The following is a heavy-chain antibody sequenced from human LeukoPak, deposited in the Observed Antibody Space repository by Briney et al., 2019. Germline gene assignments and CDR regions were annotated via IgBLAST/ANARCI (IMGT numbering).Heavy chain of an antibody. V-gene: IGHV3-30*02. D-gene: IGHD6-19*01. CDR3: ARDLVAVAGPDY. J-gene: IGHJ4*02. Sequence: PGGSLRLSCTASGFTFNTYSMHWVRQAPGKGLEWVAFIRFTGSNKYYADSVKGRFSISRDNSRNTLYLQMNSLRAEDTAVYYCARDLVAVAGPDYWGQGTLVTVSS. CDR2: IRFTGSNK. CDR1: GFTFNTYS.